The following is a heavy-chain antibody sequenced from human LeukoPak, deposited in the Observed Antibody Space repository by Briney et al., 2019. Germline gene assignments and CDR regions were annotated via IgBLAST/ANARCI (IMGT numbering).Heavy chain of an antibody. CDR3: AKDVKSDGVWDIDH. V-gene: IGHV3-23*01. CDR2: IYGSGGGQT. J-gene: IGHJ4*02. CDR1: GFTFRDYT. Sequence: GGSLRLSCAASGFTFRDYTMNWVRQAPGKGLEWVSGIYGSGGGQTFYADSVRGRFIISRDDSKNLVFLHMDRLRVEDTGLYYCAKDVKSDGVWDIDHWGQGTVVTVSS. D-gene: IGHD4-17*01.